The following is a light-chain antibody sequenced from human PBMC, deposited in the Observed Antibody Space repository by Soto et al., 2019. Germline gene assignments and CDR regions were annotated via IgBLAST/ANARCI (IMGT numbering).Light chain of an antibody. V-gene: IGLV2-14*01. CDR2: DVS. J-gene: IGLJ1*01. CDR3: SSYTTSNTYL. CDR1: SSDVGGYNY. Sequence: QSALTQPASVSGSPGQSITISCTGTSSDVGGYNYVSWYQQFPSKAPKLMIYDVSNRPSGVSNRFSGSKSGNTASLTVSGLQAEDEADYYCSSYTTSNTYLFGTGTKVTV.